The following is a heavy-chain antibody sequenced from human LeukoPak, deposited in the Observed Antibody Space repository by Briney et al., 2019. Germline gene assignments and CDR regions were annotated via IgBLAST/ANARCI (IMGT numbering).Heavy chain of an antibody. CDR1: RFTFDDYA. D-gene: IGHD3-3*01. CDR3: AKDTAPDSITIFGVVPTLDY. CDR2: ISWNSGSI. V-gene: IGHV3-9*01. Sequence: PGGSLRLSCAASRFTFDDYAMHWVRQAPGKGLEWVSGISWNSGSIGYADSVKGRFTISRDNAKNSLYLQMNSLRAEDTALYYCAKDTAPDSITIFGVVPTLDYWGQGTLVTVSS. J-gene: IGHJ4*02.